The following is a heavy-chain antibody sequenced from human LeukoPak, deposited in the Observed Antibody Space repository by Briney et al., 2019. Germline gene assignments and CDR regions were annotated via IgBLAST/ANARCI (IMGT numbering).Heavy chain of an antibody. J-gene: IGHJ4*02. CDR2: IRYDGDNK. CDR1: GFSFSDYG. CDR3: ARRSDH. V-gene: IGHV3-30*02. Sequence: GGSLRLSCAASGFSFSDYGMHWVRQAPGKGLEWVAFIRYDGDNKYYADSVKGRFTISRDNSKNTLYLQMNSLRAEDTAVYYCARRSDHWGQGTLVTVSS.